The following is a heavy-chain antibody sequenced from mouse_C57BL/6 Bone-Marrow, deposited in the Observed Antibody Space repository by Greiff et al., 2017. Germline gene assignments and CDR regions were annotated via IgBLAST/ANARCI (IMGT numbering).Heavy chain of an antibody. V-gene: IGHV7-1*01. CDR3: ARDAGITPYYYAMDY. CDR2: SRNKANDYTT. CDR1: GFTFSDFY. Sequence: EVHLVESGGGLVQSGRSLRLSCATSGFTFSDFYMEWVRQAPGKGLEWIAASRNKANDYTTEYSASVKGRFIVSRDTSQSILYLQMNALRAEDTAIYYCARDAGITPYYYAMDYWGQGTSVTVSS. J-gene: IGHJ4*01. D-gene: IGHD2-4*01.